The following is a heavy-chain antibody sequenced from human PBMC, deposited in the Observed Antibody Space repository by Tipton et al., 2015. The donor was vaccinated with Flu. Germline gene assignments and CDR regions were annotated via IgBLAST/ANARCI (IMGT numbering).Heavy chain of an antibody. V-gene: IGHV3-7*01. CDR1: GFTFSSYG. CDR3: ARAIAGADSL. CDR2: IKQDGSVK. J-gene: IGHJ4*02. Sequence: SLRLSCAASGFTFSSYGMHWVRQAPGKGLEWVANIKQDGSVKYYVDSVKGRFTISRDNAKNSLYLQMNSLRAEDTAVYYCARAIAGADSLWGQGTLVTVSS. D-gene: IGHD3-16*01.